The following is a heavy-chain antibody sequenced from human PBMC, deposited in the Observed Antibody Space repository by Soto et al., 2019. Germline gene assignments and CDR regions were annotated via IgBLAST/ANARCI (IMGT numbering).Heavy chain of an antibody. D-gene: IGHD2-8*01. Sequence: EVQLVESGGGLVKPGGSLRLSCVASGFTFSNYNMNWVRQAPGKGLEWVSHISGSSIYIHYADSVRGRFTISRDNAKNSVYLKMDSLRVEDTAVYYCAREGALKPCSSWGQGALVTVSS. V-gene: IGHV3-21*01. CDR2: ISGSSIYI. CDR1: GFTFSNYN. CDR3: AREGALKPCSS. J-gene: IGHJ5*02.